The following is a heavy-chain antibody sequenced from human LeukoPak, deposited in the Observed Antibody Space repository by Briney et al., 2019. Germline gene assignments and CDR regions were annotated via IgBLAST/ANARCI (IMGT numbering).Heavy chain of an antibody. D-gene: IGHD3-3*01. Sequence: KPSETLSLTCTVSGGSIRSYYWSWIRQPPGKGLECIGYIYYIGSTNYNPSLKSRVTISLDTSKSQFSLKLSSVTAADTAVYYCARHSKYDFWSGYYTFFDYWGQGTLVTVSS. CDR3: ARHSKYDFWSGYYTFFDY. V-gene: IGHV4-59*08. CDR2: IYYIGST. CDR1: GGSIRSYY. J-gene: IGHJ4*02.